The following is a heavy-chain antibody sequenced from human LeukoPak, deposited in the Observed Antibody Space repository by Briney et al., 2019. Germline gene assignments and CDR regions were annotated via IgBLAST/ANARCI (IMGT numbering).Heavy chain of an antibody. CDR2: ISGSGGST. J-gene: IGHJ6*02. CDR3: AKEGIAVAGTSWFYYYYGMDV. Sequence: PGGSVRLSCGASGFTFSSYAMSWVLQAPGKGLEWVSAISGSGGSTYYADSVKGRFTISRDTSKNTLDLQMNSLRAEDTAVYYCAKEGIAVAGTSWFYYYYGMDVWGQGTTVTVSS. D-gene: IGHD6-19*01. CDR1: GFTFSSYA. V-gene: IGHV3-23*01.